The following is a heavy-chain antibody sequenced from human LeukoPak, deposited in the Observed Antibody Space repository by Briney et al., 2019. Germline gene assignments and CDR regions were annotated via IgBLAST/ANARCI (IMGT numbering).Heavy chain of an antibody. Sequence: SETLSLTCTASGGSVSTYYWSWIRQPPGKELEWIGYVSHSGNTNCNPSLKSRLTMSLDTSKNHFSLRLSSVNAADTAVYYCARAGSGWSFDYWGQGSLVTVSS. CDR3: ARAGSGWSFDY. D-gene: IGHD6-19*01. J-gene: IGHJ4*02. CDR1: GGSVSTYY. CDR2: VSHSGNT. V-gene: IGHV4-59*02.